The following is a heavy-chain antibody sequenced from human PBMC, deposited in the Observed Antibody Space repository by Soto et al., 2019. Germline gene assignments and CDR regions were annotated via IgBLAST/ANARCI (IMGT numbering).Heavy chain of an antibody. Sequence: EVQLVESGGGLVQPGGSLRLSCAASGFTFSSYSMNWVRQAPGKGLEWVSYISSSSSTIYYADSVKGRFTISRDNAKNSLYLQMNSLIDEDTAVYYCARDGIERGGYFDYWGQGTLVTVSS. V-gene: IGHV3-48*02. J-gene: IGHJ4*02. D-gene: IGHD1-26*01. CDR1: GFTFSSYS. CDR3: ARDGIERGGYFDY. CDR2: ISSSSSTI.